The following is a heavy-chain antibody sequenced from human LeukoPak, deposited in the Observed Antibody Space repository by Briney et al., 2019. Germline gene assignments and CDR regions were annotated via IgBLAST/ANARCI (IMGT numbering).Heavy chain of an antibody. D-gene: IGHD3-9*01. J-gene: IGHJ4*02. CDR3: AREGGNAGYYDY. Sequence: SQTLSLTCTVSGGSISSGGYYWSWIRQHPGKGLEWIGYIYYSGSTYYNPSLKSRVTISVDTSKNQFSLKLSSVTAADTAVYYCAREGGNAGYYDYWGQGTLVTVSS. V-gene: IGHV4-31*03. CDR1: GGSISSGGYY. CDR2: IYYSGST.